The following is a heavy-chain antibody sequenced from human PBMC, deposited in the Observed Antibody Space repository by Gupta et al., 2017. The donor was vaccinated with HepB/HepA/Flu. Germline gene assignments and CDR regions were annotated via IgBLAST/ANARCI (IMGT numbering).Heavy chain of an antibody. V-gene: IGHV3-33*01. CDR2: IWYDGSNK. Sequence: QVQLVESGGGVVEPGRSLRFSCAAAGFHFSSYGMHWVRQDPGKGLEWVAVIWYDGSNKYYADSVKGRFTISRDNSKNTLYLQMNSLRAEDTAVYYCAREGGKQWLVGTTYDYWGQGTLVTVSS. CDR1: GFHFSSYG. CDR3: AREGGKQWLVGTTYDY. D-gene: IGHD6-19*01. J-gene: IGHJ4*02.